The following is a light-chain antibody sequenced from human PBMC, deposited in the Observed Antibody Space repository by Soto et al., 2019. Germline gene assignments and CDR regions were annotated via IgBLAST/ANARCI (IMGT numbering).Light chain of an antibody. CDR2: APS. V-gene: IGKV3-15*01. CDR3: QQYNNWPPWT. CDR1: QSISTN. J-gene: IGKJ1*01. Sequence: EIVMTQSPATLSVSPGERATLSCRATQSISTNLAWYQQKPVQAPRLLIYAPSTRATSVPARFSGSGSGTEFTLTISSLQSEDFAVYYCQQYNNWPPWTCGQGTKMEIK.